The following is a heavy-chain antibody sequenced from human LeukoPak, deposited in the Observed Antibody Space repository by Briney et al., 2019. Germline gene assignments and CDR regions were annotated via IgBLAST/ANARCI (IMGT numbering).Heavy chain of an antibody. CDR1: GFTFSSFW. D-gene: IGHD3-22*01. CDR2: INSDGSST. Sequence: GGSLRLSCAASGFTFSSFWMNWVRQVPGKGLVGVSRINSDGSSTSYADSVKGRFTISRDNAKNTLYLQMNSLRVEDTAVYYCASSIHSSFYYMDVWGKGTTVTVSS. J-gene: IGHJ6*03. CDR3: ASSIHSSFYYMDV. V-gene: IGHV3-74*01.